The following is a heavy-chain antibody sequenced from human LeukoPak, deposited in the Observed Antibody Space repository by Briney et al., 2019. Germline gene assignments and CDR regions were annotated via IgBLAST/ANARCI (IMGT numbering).Heavy chain of an antibody. CDR2: IYYSGTT. D-gene: IGHD6-13*01. CDR1: SGSISSGSFY. CDR3: ASSTWYPNWFDP. J-gene: IGHJ5*02. Sequence: SETLSLTCTVSSGSISSGSFYWGWLRQPQGTGREWIGNIYYSGTTYYNPSLKSRVTISVDTSKNHFSLKLSSVTATDTAVYYCASSTWYPNWFDPWGQGILVTVSS. V-gene: IGHV4-39*02.